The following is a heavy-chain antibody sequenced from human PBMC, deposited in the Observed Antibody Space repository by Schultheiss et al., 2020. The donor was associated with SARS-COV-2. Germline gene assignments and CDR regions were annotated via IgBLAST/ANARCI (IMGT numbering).Heavy chain of an antibody. CDR1: GFTFSSYS. D-gene: IGHD5-18*01. J-gene: IGHJ6*03. CDR2: ISSSSSYI. Sequence: GGSLRLSCAASGFTFSSYSMNWVRQAPGKGLEWVSSISSSSSYIYYADSVKGRFTISRDNAKNSLYLQMNSLRAEDTAVYYCARAGYSYGLGYYYYYIDVWGKGTTVTVSS. V-gene: IGHV3-21*04. CDR3: ARAGYSYGLGYYYYYIDV.